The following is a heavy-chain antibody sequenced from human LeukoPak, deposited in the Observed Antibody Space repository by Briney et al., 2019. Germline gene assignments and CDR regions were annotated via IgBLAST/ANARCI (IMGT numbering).Heavy chain of an antibody. D-gene: IGHD3-22*01. Sequence: SETLSLTCAVYGGSFSGYYWSWIRQPPGKGLEWIGEITHSGSTNYNPSLKSRVTISVDTSKNQFSLKLSSVTAADTAVYYCASLYYYDSSGYSSSVDYWGQGTLVTVSS. V-gene: IGHV4-34*01. J-gene: IGHJ4*02. CDR2: ITHSGST. CDR3: ASLYYYDSSGYSSSVDY. CDR1: GGSFSGYY.